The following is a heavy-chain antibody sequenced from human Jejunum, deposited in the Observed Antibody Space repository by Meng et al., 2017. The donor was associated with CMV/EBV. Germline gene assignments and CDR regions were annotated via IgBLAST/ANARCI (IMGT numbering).Heavy chain of an antibody. J-gene: IGHJ4*02. V-gene: IGHV3-30*04. D-gene: IGHD3-16*01. Sequence: FPLSSHAMHWVRRGPGKGLEWVSVTSYDGNSQYYTDSVKGRFTISRDNSDNMLYLQMNSLRADDTAVYYCARDGGGFNSSPFDCWGQGTLVTVSS. CDR3: ARDGGGFNSSPFDC. CDR1: FPLSSHA. CDR2: TSYDGNSQ.